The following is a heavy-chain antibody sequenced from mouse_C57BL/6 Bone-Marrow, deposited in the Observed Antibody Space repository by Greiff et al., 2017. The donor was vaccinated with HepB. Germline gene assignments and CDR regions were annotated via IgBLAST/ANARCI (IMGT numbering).Heavy chain of an antibody. Sequence: VKLQESGSELRSPGSSVKLSCKDFDSEVFPIAYMSWVRQKPGHGFEWIGGILPSIGRTIYGEKFEDKATLDADTLSNTAYVELNSLTSDDSAIYYCARSPFLWYFDVWGTGTTVTVAS. CDR2: ILPSIGRT. V-gene: IGHV15-2*01. CDR3: ARSPFLWYFDV. J-gene: IGHJ1*03. CDR1: DSEVFPIAY.